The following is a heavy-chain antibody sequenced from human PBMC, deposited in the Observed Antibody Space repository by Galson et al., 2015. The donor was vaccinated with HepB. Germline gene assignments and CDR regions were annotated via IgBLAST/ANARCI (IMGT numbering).Heavy chain of an antibody. Sequence: SVKVSCKVSGYTLTGLSMHWGRQAPGKGLEWMGGFDPDDGETIYAQKFQGRVTMTEDTSTDTAYMELSSLKTEDTAVYYCTRSSRDIVVVPAASYYYYYGMDVWGQGTTVTVSS. CDR1: GYTLTGLS. D-gene: IGHD2-2*01. V-gene: IGHV1-24*01. CDR3: TRSSRDIVVVPAASYYYYYGMDV. J-gene: IGHJ6*02. CDR2: FDPDDGET.